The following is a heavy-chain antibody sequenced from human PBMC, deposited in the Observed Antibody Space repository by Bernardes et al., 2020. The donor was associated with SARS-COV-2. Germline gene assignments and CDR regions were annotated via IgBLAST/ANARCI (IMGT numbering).Heavy chain of an antibody. Sequence: SVKVSCKASGGTFSSYAISWVRQAPGQGLEWMGRIIPIFGTANYAQKFQGRVTITADESTSTAYMELSSLRSEDTAVYYCARESWGSGDHYYGMDVWGQGTTVTVSS. V-gene: IGHV1-69*13. J-gene: IGHJ6*02. CDR2: IIPIFGTA. D-gene: IGHD7-27*01. CDR3: ARESWGSGDHYYGMDV. CDR1: GGTFSSYA.